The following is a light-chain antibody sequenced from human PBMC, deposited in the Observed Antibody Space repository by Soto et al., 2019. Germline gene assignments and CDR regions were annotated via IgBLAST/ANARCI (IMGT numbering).Light chain of an antibody. CDR2: TAS. CDR3: QQTNTAPWT. V-gene: IGKV1-39*01. Sequence: DIQMTQSPSSLTASVGDRVPISCRASERISDYLAWYQQKPGKAPKLLINTASSLRSGVPSRFSGSGSGTDFTLTIDSLQPEDFATYFCQQTNTAPWTFGQGTKVDIK. CDR1: ERISDY. J-gene: IGKJ1*01.